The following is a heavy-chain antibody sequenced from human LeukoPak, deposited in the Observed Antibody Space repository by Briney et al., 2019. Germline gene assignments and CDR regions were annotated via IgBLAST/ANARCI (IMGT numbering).Heavy chain of an antibody. J-gene: IGHJ5*02. CDR1: GYSFTSYW. CDR3: ARRGPGSSWYLGNWFDP. CDR2: IYPGDSDT. Sequence: ESLKISCKGSGYSFTSYWIGWVRQMPGKGLEWMGIIYPGDSDTRYSPSFQGQVTISADKSISTAYLQWSSLKASDTAMYYCARRGPGSSWYLGNWFDPWGQGTLVTVSS. D-gene: IGHD6-13*01. V-gene: IGHV5-51*01.